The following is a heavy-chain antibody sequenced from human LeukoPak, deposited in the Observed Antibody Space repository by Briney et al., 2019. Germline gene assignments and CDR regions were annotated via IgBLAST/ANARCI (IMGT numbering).Heavy chain of an antibody. CDR1: GFTFSTYG. CDR3: AKGLCSGGSCYPYYFDY. V-gene: IGHV3-23*01. J-gene: IGHJ4*02. CDR2: VRDSGRST. Sequence: PGGSLRLSCAASGFTFSTYGMSWVRQAPGKGLEWVSAVRDSGRSTYYADSVKGRFTISRDNSKNTLYLQLNSLRVEDTAVYYCAKGLCSGGSCYPYYFDYWGQGTLVTVSS. D-gene: IGHD2-15*01.